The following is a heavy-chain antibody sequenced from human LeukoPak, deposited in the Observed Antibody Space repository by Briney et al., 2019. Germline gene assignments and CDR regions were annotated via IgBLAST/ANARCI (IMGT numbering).Heavy chain of an antibody. CDR3: ARVMPKAGYSSSWYLDDY. J-gene: IGHJ4*02. D-gene: IGHD6-13*01. CDR1: GYTFTSYG. V-gene: IGHV1-18*01. CDR2: ISAYNGNT. Sequence: GASVKVSCKASGYTFTSYGISWVRQAPGQGLEWMGWISAYNGNTNYAQKLQGRVTMTTDTSTCTAYMELRSLRSDDTAVYYCARVMPKAGYSSSWYLDDYWGQGTLVTVSS.